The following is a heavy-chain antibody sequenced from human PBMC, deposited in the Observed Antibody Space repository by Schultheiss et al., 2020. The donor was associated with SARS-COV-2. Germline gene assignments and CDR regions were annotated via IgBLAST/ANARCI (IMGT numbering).Heavy chain of an antibody. CDR2: ISGSGGST. J-gene: IGHJ6*02. V-gene: IGHV3-23*01. CDR3: ARAGTTFPRAEYYYYGMDV. D-gene: IGHD1-7*01. Sequence: GGSLRLSCAASGFTFSSYGMHWVRQAPGRGLEWVSAISGSGGSTYYADSVKGRFTISRDNSKNTLYLQMNSLRAEDTAVYYCARAGTTFPRAEYYYYGMDVWGQGTTVTVSS. CDR1: GFTFSSYG.